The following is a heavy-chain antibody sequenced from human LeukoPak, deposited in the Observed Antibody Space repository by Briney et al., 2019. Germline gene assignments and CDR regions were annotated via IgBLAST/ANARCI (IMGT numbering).Heavy chain of an antibody. CDR1: GASISSNDW. D-gene: IGHD3/OR15-3a*01. CDR2: IYHSGST. J-gene: IGHJ5*02. Sequence: SETLSLTCAVSGASISSNDWWSWVRQSPGKGLLWIGEIYHSGSTNYNPSLKSRVTISVDTSKNQFSLNLSSVTAADTAVYYCARQEIGLRSFDPWGQGTLVTVSS. V-gene: IGHV4-4*02. CDR3: ARQEIGLRSFDP.